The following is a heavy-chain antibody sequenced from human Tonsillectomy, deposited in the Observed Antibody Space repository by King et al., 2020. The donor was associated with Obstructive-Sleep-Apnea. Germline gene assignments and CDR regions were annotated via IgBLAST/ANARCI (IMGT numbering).Heavy chain of an antibody. D-gene: IGHD3-10*01. V-gene: IGHV3-9*01. J-gene: IGHJ6*02. CDR2: ISWNSGSI. CDR3: AKDIRGDYYYYYHGMDV. CDR1: GFTFDDYA. Sequence: VQLVESGGGLVQPGRSLRLSCAASGFTFDDYAMHWVRQAPGKGLEWVSGISWNSGSIGYADSVKGRFTISRDNAKNSLYLQMNSLRAEDTALYYCAKDIRGDYYYYYHGMDVWGQGTTVTVSS.